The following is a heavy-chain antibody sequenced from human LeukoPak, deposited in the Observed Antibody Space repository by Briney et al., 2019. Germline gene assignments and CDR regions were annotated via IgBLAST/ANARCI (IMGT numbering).Heavy chain of an antibody. J-gene: IGHJ6*03. D-gene: IGHD2-2*01. Sequence: SEALSLTCAVYGGSFSGYYWSWIRQPPGKGLEWIGEINHSGSTNYNPSLKSRVTISVDTSKNQFSLKPSSVTAADTAVYYCARGRRYCSSTSCYHPYYYMDVWGKGTTVTVSS. CDR2: INHSGST. V-gene: IGHV4-34*01. CDR3: ARGRRYCSSTSCYHPYYYMDV. CDR1: GGSFSGYY.